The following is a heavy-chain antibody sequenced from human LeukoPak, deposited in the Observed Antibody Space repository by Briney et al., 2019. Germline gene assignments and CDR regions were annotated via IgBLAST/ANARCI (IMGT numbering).Heavy chain of an antibody. D-gene: IGHD3-10*01. J-gene: IGHJ4*02. CDR2: ISGSGGST. V-gene: IGHV3-23*01. CDR1: GFTFSSYD. CDR3: AKYMVRGIIRSPFDY. Sequence: GGTLRLSCAASGFTFSSYDMSWVRQAPGKGLGWVSTISGSGGSTYYADSVKGRFTISRDNSKNTLYLQMNSLRAEDTAVYYCAKYMVRGIIRSPFDYWGQGTLVTVSS.